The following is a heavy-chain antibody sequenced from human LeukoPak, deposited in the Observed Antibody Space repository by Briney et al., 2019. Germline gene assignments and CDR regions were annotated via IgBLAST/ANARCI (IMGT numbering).Heavy chain of an antibody. CDR2: ITPNSGGT. CDR3: ARGFRLSAIEDWFDP. D-gene: IGHD2-2*02. J-gene: IGHJ5*02. CDR1: GYTFTAYY. Sequence: ASVKVSCKASGYTFTAYYVHWVRQAPGQGLEWMGWITPNSGGTKYAQKFQGRVTMTRDTSISTAYMELSGLRSDDTAVYYCARGFRLSAIEDWFDPWGQGTLVTVSS. V-gene: IGHV1-2*02.